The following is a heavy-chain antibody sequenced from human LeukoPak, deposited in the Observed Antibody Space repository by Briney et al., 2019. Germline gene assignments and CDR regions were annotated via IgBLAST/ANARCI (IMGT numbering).Heavy chain of an antibody. CDR1: GYTFTDYY. V-gene: IGHV1-2*02. CDR2: INPNSGET. J-gene: IGHJ4*02. CDR3: ARDRDYSNTERGFDY. Sequence: ASVKVSCKASGYTFTDYYIHWVRQAPGQGLEWMGWINPNSGETNSAQKFQGRVTMTGDTSISTAYMELRRVTSDDTAVYYCARDRDYSNTERGFDYWGQGTLVTVSS. D-gene: IGHD4-11*01.